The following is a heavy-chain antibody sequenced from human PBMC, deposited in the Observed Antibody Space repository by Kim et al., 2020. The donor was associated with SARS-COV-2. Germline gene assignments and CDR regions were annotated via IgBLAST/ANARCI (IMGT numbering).Heavy chain of an antibody. CDR2: INHSGST. V-gene: IGHV4-34*01. CDR3: ARKADFDWLLFPAFDI. J-gene: IGHJ3*02. CDR1: GGSFSGYY. Sequence: SETLSLTCAVYGGSFSGYYWSWIRQPPGKGLEWIGEINHSGSTNYNPSLKSRVTISVDTSKNQFSLKLSSVTAADTDVYYCARKADFDWLLFPAFDIWG. D-gene: IGHD3-9*01.